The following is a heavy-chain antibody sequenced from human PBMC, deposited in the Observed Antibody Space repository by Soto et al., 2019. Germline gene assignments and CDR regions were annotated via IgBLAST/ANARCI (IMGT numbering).Heavy chain of an antibody. CDR3: ARVGSGYDLANYYYYGMDV. Sequence: QVQLVQSGAEVKKPGASVKVSCKASGYTFTSYDINWVRQATGQGLEWMGWMNPNSGNTGYAQKFQGRVTMTRNTSISTAYMELSSLRSEDTAVYYCARVGSGYDLANYYYYGMDVWGQGTTVTVSS. CDR1: GYTFTSYD. D-gene: IGHD5-12*01. V-gene: IGHV1-8*01. CDR2: MNPNSGNT. J-gene: IGHJ6*02.